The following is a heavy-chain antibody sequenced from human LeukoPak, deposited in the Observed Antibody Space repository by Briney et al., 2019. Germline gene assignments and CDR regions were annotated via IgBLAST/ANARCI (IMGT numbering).Heavy chain of an antibody. D-gene: IGHD3-9*01. V-gene: IGHV4-59*02. CDR1: GGYVSSYY. CDR3: ARDRSGLRYFDLLL. Sequence: SETLSPTCTVSGGYVSSYYWSWIRQSPGKGLEWIGYVYYSGSTNYNPSLKSRVTISVDTSKNQFSLKLSSVTAADTAVYYCARDRSGLRYFDLLLWGRGTLVTVSS. CDR2: VYYSGST. J-gene: IGHJ4*02.